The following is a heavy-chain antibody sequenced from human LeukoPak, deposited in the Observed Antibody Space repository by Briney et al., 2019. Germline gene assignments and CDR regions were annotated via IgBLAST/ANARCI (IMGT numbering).Heavy chain of an antibody. D-gene: IGHD3-22*01. CDR3: ARGAYYYDSSGYVGDY. V-gene: IGHV1-18*01. CDR1: GYTFTSYG. Sequence: ASVKVSCKASGYTFTSYGISWVRQAPGQGLEWMGWISAYNGNTNYAQKLQGRVTMTTDTSTSTAYMELRSLRSDDTAVYYCARGAYYYDSSGYVGDYWGQGTLVTVSS. J-gene: IGHJ4*02. CDR2: ISAYNGNT.